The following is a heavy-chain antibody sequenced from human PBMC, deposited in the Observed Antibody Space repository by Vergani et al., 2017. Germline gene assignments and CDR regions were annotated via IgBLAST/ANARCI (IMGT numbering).Heavy chain of an antibody. CDR1: GFTFSSYA. D-gene: IGHD6-19*01. J-gene: IGHJ5*02. Sequence: VQLVESGGGLVKPGGSLRLSCAASGFTFSSYAMSWVRQAPGKGLEWVSAISGSGGSTYYADSVKGRFTISRDNSKNTLYLQMNSLRAEDTAVYYCAKDLKAVAVAGGWFDPWGQGTLVTVSS. V-gene: IGHV3-23*04. CDR3: AKDLKAVAVAGGWFDP. CDR2: ISGSGGST.